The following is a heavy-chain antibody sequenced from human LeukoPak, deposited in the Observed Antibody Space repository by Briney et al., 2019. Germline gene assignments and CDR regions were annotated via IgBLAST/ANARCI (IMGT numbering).Heavy chain of an antibody. CDR3: AKDGYSSGWFLDY. CDR2: ISWNSGSI. CDR1: GFTFDDYA. Sequence: GGSLRLSCAASGFTFDDYAMHWVRQAPGKGPEWVSGISWNSGSIGYADSVKGRFTISRDNAKNSLYLQMNSLRAEDTALYYCAKDGYSSGWFLDYWGQGTLATVSS. V-gene: IGHV3-9*01. D-gene: IGHD6-19*01. J-gene: IGHJ4*02.